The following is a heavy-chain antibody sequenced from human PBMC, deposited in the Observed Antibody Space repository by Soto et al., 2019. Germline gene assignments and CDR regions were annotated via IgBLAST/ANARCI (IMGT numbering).Heavy chain of an antibody. D-gene: IGHD3-22*01. CDR2: ISGSGGST. V-gene: IGHV3-23*01. Sequence: PGGSLRLSCAASGFTFSSYAMSWVREAPGKGLEWVSAISGSGGSTYYADSVKGRFTISRDSSKNTVYLQMNSLRAEDTAVYYCAKPGRYDRSGYYPYFDYWGQGALVTVSS. CDR3: AKPGRYDRSGYYPYFDY. CDR1: GFTFSSYA. J-gene: IGHJ4*02.